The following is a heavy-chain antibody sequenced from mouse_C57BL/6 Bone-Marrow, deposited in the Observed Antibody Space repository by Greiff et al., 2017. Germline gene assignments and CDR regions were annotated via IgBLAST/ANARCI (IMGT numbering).Heavy chain of an antibody. CDR2: INPGSGGT. J-gene: IGHJ2*01. CDR1: GYAFTNYL. D-gene: IGHD1-1*02. Sequence: QVQLQQSGAELVRPGTSVKVSCKASGYAFTNYLIEWVKQRPGQGLEWIGVINPGSGGTNYNEKFKGKATLTEDKSSSTAYMQLSSLTSEDSAVYFCARGLWYFDYWGQGTTLTVSS. CDR3: ARGLWYFDY. V-gene: IGHV1-54*01.